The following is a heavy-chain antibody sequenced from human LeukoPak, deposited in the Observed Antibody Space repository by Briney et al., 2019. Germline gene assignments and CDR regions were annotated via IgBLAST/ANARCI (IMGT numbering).Heavy chain of an antibody. CDR1: GGSISSSSSY. V-gene: IGHV4-39*07. J-gene: IGHJ5*02. D-gene: IGHD2-15*01. CDR2: IYYSGST. CDR3: ARGLRAGWFDP. Sequence: SGTLSLSCTVSGGSISSSSSYWGWIRQRPGKGLEWIGSIYYSGSTYYNPSLKSRVTISVDTSKNQFSLKLSSVTAADTAVYYCARGLRAGWFDPWGQGTLVTVSS.